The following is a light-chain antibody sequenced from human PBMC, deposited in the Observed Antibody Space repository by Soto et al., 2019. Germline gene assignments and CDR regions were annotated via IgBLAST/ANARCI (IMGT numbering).Light chain of an antibody. J-gene: IGKJ4*01. CDR2: GAS. V-gene: IGKV3-20*01. CDR3: QQYGNSPLT. Sequence: EIVLTQSPGTLSLSPGERATLSCRASQSISSSYLAWYQQKPGQAPRLLIYGASSRATGIPDRFSGSGSGTDFPLTVSTLEPEDFAMYYCQQYGNSPLTFGGGTKVEIK. CDR1: QSISSSY.